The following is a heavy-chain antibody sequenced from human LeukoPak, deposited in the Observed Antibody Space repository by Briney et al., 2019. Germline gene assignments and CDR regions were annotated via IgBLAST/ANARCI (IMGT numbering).Heavy chain of an antibody. V-gene: IGHV3-30-3*01. Sequence: PGRSLRLSCAASGFTFSSYAMHWVRQAPGKGGEGGAVISYDGSNKYYADSVKGGFTISRDNSKNTLYLQMNSLRAEDTAVYSCARDGFVSPGSFAYWGQGTLVTVSS. CDR3: ARDGFVSPGSFAY. CDR1: GFTFSSYA. D-gene: IGHD1-26*01. CDR2: ISYDGSNK. J-gene: IGHJ4*02.